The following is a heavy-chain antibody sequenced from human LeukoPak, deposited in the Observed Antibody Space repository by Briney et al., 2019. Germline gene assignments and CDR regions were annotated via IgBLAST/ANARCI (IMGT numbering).Heavy chain of an antibody. D-gene: IGHD6-19*01. CDR2: ISGSGDYT. V-gene: IGHV3-23*01. CDR3: AKCPGIAVAGTGAYMDV. CDR1: GFTFSSHG. J-gene: IGHJ6*03. Sequence: PGGSLRLSCAASGFTFSSHGMSWVRQAPGKGLEWVSTISGSGDYTYYADSVKGRFTISRDNSKNTLYLQMNSLRAEDTAVYYCAKCPGIAVAGTGAYMDVWGKGTTVTISS.